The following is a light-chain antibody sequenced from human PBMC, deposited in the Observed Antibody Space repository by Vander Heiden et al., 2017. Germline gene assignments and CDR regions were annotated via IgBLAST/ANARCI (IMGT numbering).Light chain of an antibody. CDR1: QSVSSYY. Sequence: DIVLTQSPGTLSLSPGERATLSCRASQSVSSYYLAWYQQKPGQAPRLLIYGASSRATGIPDRFSGSGSGTDFTLTISRLEPEDFAVYYWQQYCSSITFGQGTRLEIK. CDR3: QQYCSSIT. J-gene: IGKJ5*01. V-gene: IGKV3-20*01. CDR2: GAS.